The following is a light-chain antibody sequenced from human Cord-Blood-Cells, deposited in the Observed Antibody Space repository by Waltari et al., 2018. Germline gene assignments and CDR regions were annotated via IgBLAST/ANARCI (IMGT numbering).Light chain of an antibody. CDR2: RNN. Sequence: QSLLTQPPSASGTPGQRATIPCSGSSSNIGSNYVYSYQQLPGTAPKLLIYRNNQRPSGVPDRFSGSKSGTSASLAISGLRSEDEADYYCAAWDDSLSGSYVFGTGTKVTVL. CDR3: AAWDDSLSGSYV. J-gene: IGLJ1*01. CDR1: SSNIGSNY. V-gene: IGLV1-47*01.